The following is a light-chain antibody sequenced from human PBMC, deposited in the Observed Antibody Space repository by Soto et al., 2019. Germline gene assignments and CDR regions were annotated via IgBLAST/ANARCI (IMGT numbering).Light chain of an antibody. Sequence: EIVLTQSAGTLSLSPGERATPSCRASQTIDNTLAWYQRKPGQAPRLLIYDASTRTTGVPARFSGSGSGTDFTLTISSLQSEDFAVYYCQHYNYWPYTFGQGTKVDI. CDR2: DAS. V-gene: IGKV3-15*01. J-gene: IGKJ2*01. CDR1: QTIDNT. CDR3: QHYNYWPYT.